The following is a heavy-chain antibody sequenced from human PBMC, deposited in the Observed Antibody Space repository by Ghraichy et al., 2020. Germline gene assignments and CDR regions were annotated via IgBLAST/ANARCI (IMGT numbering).Heavy chain of an antibody. CDR2: INPSGGST. Sequence: ASVKVSCKASGYTFTSYYMHWVRQAPGQGLEWMEIINPSGGSTSYAQKFQGRVTMTRDTSTSTVYMELSNLRSEDTAVYYCAREPSAGGYSYGDGFDPWGQGTLVTVSS. CDR3: AREPSAGGYSYGDGFDP. CDR1: GYTFTSYY. V-gene: IGHV1-46*01. D-gene: IGHD5-18*01. J-gene: IGHJ5*02.